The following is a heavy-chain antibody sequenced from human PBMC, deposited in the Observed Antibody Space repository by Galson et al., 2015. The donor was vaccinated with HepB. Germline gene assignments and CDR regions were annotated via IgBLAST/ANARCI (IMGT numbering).Heavy chain of an antibody. CDR2: ISFRSRDI. J-gene: IGHJ4*02. CDR3: AKGGPYHDVLTGYYNGRFEY. V-gene: IGHV3-21*04. Sequence: SLRLSCAASGFTFNFYSMNWVRQAPGKGLEWVSYISFRSRDIYYADSVRGRFTISRGNAKNSLYLQVNSLTVEDTAVYYCAKGGPYHDVLTGYYNGRFEYWGQGTLVTVSS. CDR1: GFTFNFYS. D-gene: IGHD3-9*01.